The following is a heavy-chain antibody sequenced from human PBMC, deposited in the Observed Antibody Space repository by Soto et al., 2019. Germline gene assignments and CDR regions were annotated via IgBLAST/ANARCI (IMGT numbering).Heavy chain of an antibody. CDR1: GFTFSSYA. CDR2: ISYDGSNK. D-gene: IGHD2-15*01. V-gene: IGHV3-30-3*01. Sequence: GSLRLSCAASGFTFSSYAMHWVRQAPGKGLEWVAVISYDGSNKYYADSVKGRFTISRDNSKNTLYLQMNSLRAEDTAVYYCARGGPRGALDIWGQGTMVTVSS. CDR3: ARGGPRGALDI. J-gene: IGHJ3*02.